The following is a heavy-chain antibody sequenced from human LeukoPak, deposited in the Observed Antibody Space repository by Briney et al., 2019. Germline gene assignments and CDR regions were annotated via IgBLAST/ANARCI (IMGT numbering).Heavy chain of an antibody. Sequence: ASVKVSCKASGYTFTSYDINWVLQAPGQGLEWMGIINPSGGSTSYAQKFQGRVTMTRDTSTSTVYMELSSLRSEDTAVYYCARETDIVVVPAASERWFDPWGQGTLVTVSS. V-gene: IGHV1-46*03. CDR3: ARETDIVVVPAASERWFDP. CDR1: GYTFTSYD. CDR2: INPSGGST. D-gene: IGHD2-2*01. J-gene: IGHJ5*02.